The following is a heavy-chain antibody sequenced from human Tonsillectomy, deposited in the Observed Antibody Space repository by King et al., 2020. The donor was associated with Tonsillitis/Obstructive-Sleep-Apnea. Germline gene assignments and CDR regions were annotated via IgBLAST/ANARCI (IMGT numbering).Heavy chain of an antibody. Sequence: QLQESGPGLVKPSETLSLTCTVSGGSIKNGGYYWAWLRQHPEKGLEWIGYIFYSGSTYYNPSLKSRVTISIDTSNNQFSLKLNSVTAADTAVYYCGRDGYGAKSRFFDLWGRGALVSVPS. D-gene: IGHD4-23*01. J-gene: IGHJ2*01. CDR2: IFYSGST. CDR1: GGSIKNGGYY. CDR3: GRDGYGAKSRFFDL. V-gene: IGHV4-31*03.